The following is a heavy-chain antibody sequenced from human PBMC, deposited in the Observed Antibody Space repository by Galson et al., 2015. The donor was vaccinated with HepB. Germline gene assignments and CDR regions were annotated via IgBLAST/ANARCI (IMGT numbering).Heavy chain of an antibody. J-gene: IGHJ4*02. Sequence: TLSLTCTVSGGSISSGGYFWSWIRQHPETGLEWIGYIFYSGSTSYNPSLKSRVTLSVDTSKNQFSLELSSVTAADTAVYYCARTLRGGYYFDCWGQGTLVTVSS. D-gene: IGHD5-12*01. CDR2: IFYSGST. CDR1: GGSISSGGYF. V-gene: IGHV4-31*03. CDR3: ARTLRGGYYFDC.